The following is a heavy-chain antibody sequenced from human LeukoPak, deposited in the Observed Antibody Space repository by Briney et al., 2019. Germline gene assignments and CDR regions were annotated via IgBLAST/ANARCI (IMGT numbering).Heavy chain of an antibody. V-gene: IGHV4-59*01. D-gene: IGHD2-21*01. J-gene: IGHJ6*02. CDR1: GGSISSYY. CDR3: ARVAVIGYHYGMDV. Sequence: PSETLSLTCTVSGGSISSYYWSWIRQPPGKGLEWIGYIYYSGSTNYNPSLKSRVTISVDTSKNQFSLKLSSVTAADTAVYYCARVAVIGYHYGMDVWGQGTTVTVSS. CDR2: IYYSGST.